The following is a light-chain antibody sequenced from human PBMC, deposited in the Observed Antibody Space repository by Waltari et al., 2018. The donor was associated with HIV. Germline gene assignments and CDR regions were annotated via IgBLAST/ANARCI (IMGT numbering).Light chain of an antibody. CDR1: KLGDKY. CDR3: QAWDSSTVVV. V-gene: IGLV3-1*01. J-gene: IGLJ2*01. CDR2: QDS. Sequence: SYELTQPPSVSVSPGQTASITCSGDKLGDKYACWYQQKPGQSPVLVIYQDSKWPSGIPERFSGSNSGNTATLTISGTQAMDEADYYCQAWDSSTVVVFGGGTKLTVL.